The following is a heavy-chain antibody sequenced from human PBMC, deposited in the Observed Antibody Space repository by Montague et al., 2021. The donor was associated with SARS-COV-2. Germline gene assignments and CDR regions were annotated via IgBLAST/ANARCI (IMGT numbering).Heavy chain of an antibody. CDR3: ARDGFYYDRRGPSNFDY. Sequence: SETLSLTCTVSVGSISSNNCYWGWIRQPPGKALGWIGSIYYSGSTYYNPSLKSRVTMSVDTSENQFSLKLSSVTAADTAVYYCARDGFYYDRRGPSNFDYWGQGTLVTVSS. J-gene: IGHJ4*02. CDR2: IYYSGST. D-gene: IGHD3-22*01. CDR1: VGSISSNNCY. V-gene: IGHV4-39*07.